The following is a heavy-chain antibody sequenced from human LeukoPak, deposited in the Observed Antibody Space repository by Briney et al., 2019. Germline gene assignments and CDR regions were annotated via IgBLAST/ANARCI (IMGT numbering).Heavy chain of an antibody. J-gene: IGHJ4*02. Sequence: SETLSLTCAVSGYSISSGYYWGWIRQPPGKGLEWIGSIYHSGSAYHNPSLKSRVTISLDTSKNQFSLKLSSVTAADTAVYYCAREEMGGIDYWGQGTLVTVSS. CDR3: AREEMGGIDY. CDR1: GYSISSGYY. CDR2: IYHSGSA. V-gene: IGHV4-38-2*02. D-gene: IGHD5-24*01.